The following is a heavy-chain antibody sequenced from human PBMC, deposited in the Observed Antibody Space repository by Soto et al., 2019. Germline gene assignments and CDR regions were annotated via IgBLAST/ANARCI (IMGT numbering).Heavy chain of an antibody. J-gene: IGHJ3*02. D-gene: IGHD3-3*01. CDR3: ARGTPITTFDI. V-gene: IGHV4-34*01. CDR1: GGSFSGYY. Sequence: SETLSLTCAVYGGSFSGYYWSWIRQPPGKGLEWIGEINHSGSTNYNPSLKSRVTISVDTSKNQFSLKLSSVTAADTAVYYCARGTPITTFDIWGQGTMVTVSS. CDR2: INHSGST.